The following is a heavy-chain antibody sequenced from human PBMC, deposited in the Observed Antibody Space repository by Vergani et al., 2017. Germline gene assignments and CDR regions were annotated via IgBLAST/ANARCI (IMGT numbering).Heavy chain of an antibody. Sequence: VNLVGSGGGLVQPGGSLRLSCAASGFTFSSYAMSWVRQAPGKGLEWVGRIRNKANDYTTQYAASVKGRFTISRDDSKSYLYLQMNSLQTEDTALYYCVRVKGSNWNDHLYDIWGQGTLVTVSS. D-gene: IGHD1-1*01. CDR3: VRVKGSNWNDHLYDI. CDR1: GFTFSSYA. V-gene: IGHV3-72*01. J-gene: IGHJ3*02. CDR2: IRNKANDYTT.